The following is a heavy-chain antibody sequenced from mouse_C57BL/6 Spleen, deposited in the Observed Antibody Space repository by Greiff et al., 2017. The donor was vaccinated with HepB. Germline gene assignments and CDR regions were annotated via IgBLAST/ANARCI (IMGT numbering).Heavy chain of an antibody. CDR3: ARFYYSNYVYAMDY. J-gene: IGHJ4*01. Sequence: KESCKASGYTFTSYWMQWVKQRPGQGLEWIGEIDPSDSYTNYNQKFKGKATLTVDTSSSTAYMQLSSLTSEDSAVYYCARFYYSNYVYAMDYWGQGTSVTVSS. CDR2: IDPSDSYT. CDR1: GYTFTSYW. D-gene: IGHD2-5*01. V-gene: IGHV1-50*01.